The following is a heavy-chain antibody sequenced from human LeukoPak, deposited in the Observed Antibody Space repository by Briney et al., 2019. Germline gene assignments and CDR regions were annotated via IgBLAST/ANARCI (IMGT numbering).Heavy chain of an antibody. CDR1: GGSLSSGSYY. CDR3: ARLRSGSTPPPPHYYYGLDV. Sequence: SETLSLTCTVSGGSLSSGSYYWTWIRQPPGKGLEWIGYIFYSGSANSNPSLARRVTISVDTSKNQFSLELSSVTAADTAAYYCARLRSGSTPPPPHYYYGLDVWGQGTTVIVSS. J-gene: IGHJ6*02. CDR2: IFYSGSA. D-gene: IGHD1-26*01. V-gene: IGHV4-61*01.